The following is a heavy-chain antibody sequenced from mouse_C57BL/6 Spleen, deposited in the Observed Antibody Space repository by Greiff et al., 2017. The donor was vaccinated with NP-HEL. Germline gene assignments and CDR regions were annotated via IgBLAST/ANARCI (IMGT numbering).Heavy chain of an antibody. CDR3: DSRGLYDYDVWFAY. CDR1: GYTFTGYW. D-gene: IGHD2-4*01. V-gene: IGHV1-9*01. Sequence: VQLQQSGAELMKPGASVKLSCKATGYTFTGYWIEWVKQRPGHGLEWIGEILPGSGSTNYNEKFKGKATFTADTSSNTAYMQLSSLTTEDSAIYDCDSRGLYDYDVWFAYWGQGTLVTVSA. J-gene: IGHJ3*01. CDR2: ILPGSGST.